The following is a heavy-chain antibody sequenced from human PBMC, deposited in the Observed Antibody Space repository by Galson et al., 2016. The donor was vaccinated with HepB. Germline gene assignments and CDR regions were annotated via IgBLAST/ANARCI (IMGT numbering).Heavy chain of an antibody. CDR1: GFTFSIYA. Sequence: SLRLSCAASGFTFSIYAMRWARQAPGKGLEWISVISGSGGTTYYADSVKGRFTISSDNSKKTLYLQMNSLRAEDTAVYFCAKDIMRSYYSDYVMDVWGQGTTVTVSS. V-gene: IGHV3-23*01. J-gene: IGHJ6*02. CDR3: AKDIMRSYYSDYVMDV. CDR2: ISGSGGTT.